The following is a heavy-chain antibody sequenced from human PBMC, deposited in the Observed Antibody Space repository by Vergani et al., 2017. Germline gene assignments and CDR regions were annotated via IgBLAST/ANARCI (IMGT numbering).Heavy chain of an antibody. Sequence: QVQLQESGPGLVKPSQTLSLTCTVSGGSISSGSYYWSWIRQPAGKGLEWIGRIYTSGSTNYNPSLKSRVTRSVDTSKNQFSLKLSSVTAADTAVYYCARDTEVVPAASAFDIWGQGTMVTVSS. J-gene: IGHJ3*02. V-gene: IGHV4-61*02. D-gene: IGHD2-2*01. CDR3: ARDTEVVPAASAFDI. CDR2: IYTSGST. CDR1: GGSISSGSYY.